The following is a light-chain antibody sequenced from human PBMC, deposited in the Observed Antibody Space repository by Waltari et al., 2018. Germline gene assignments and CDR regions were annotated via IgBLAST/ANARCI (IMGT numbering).Light chain of an antibody. J-gene: IGLJ2*01. CDR3: SSYTSSSVVV. Sequence: QSALTQPASVSGSPGQSITISCTGTSSDVGGYNYVSWYQQHPGKAPKLMIYDVSNRTSCVSTGVSGAKSGNTASLTISGLQAEDEADYYGSSYTSSSVVVFGGGTKLTVL. V-gene: IGLV2-14*03. CDR2: DVS. CDR1: SSDVGGYNY.